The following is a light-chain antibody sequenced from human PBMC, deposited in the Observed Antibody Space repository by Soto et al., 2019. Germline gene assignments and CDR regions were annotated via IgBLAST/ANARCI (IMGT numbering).Light chain of an antibody. CDR3: GTRDSGQSAGGV. CDR1: SSNIGNNY. J-gene: IGLJ3*02. Sequence: QSVLTQPPSVSAAPGQSVTISCSGSSSNIGNNYVSWYQQLPGTAPKLIIYENSKRPSGIPDRFSGSKSGTSATLAITGLQTGDEADYYCGTRDSGQSAGGVFGGGTKVTVL. V-gene: IGLV1-51*01. CDR2: ENS.